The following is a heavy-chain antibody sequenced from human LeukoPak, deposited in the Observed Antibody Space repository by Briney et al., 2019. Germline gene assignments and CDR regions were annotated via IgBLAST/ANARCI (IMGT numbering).Heavy chain of an antibody. CDR1: GFTFDDYA. D-gene: IGHD3-22*01. J-gene: IGHJ4*02. V-gene: IGHV3-9*01. CDR2: ISWNSGSI. Sequence: PGRSLRLSCAASGFTFDDYAMHWVRQAPGEGLEWVSGISWNSGSIGYADSVKGRFTISRDNAKNSLYLQMNSLRAEDTALYYCAKAPYYYDSSGYYERYYFDYWGQGTLVTVSS. CDR3: AKAPYYYDSSGYYERYYFDY.